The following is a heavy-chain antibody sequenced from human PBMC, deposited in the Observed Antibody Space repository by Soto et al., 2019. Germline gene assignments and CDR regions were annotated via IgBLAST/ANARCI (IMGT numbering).Heavy chain of an antibody. CDR1: GFTFSTYA. CDR2: ISGSGGRT. Sequence: GGSLRLSCAASGFTFSTYAMAWVRQAPGKGLEWVSAISGSGGRTYYADSVKGRFTVSRDNSKNTLYLQMHSLRAEDTAVYYCAKDRDYDFWSGNFDGVDPWGQGTLVTVSS. CDR3: AKDRDYDFWSGNFDGVDP. J-gene: IGHJ5*02. D-gene: IGHD3-3*01. V-gene: IGHV3-23*01.